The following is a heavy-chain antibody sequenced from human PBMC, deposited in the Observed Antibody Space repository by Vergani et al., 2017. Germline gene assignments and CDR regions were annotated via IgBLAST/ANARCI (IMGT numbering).Heavy chain of an antibody. Sequence: QVTLKESGPALVKPTQTPTLTCTFSGFSLSTSGMRVSWIRQPPGKALEWLARIDWDDDKFYSTSLKTRLTISKDTSKNQVVLTMTNMDPVDTATYYCARSSNWGSTGFDYWGQGTLVTVSS. V-gene: IGHV2-70*04. CDR2: IDWDDDK. CDR1: GFSLSTSGMR. CDR3: ARSSNWGSTGFDY. D-gene: IGHD7-27*01. J-gene: IGHJ4*02.